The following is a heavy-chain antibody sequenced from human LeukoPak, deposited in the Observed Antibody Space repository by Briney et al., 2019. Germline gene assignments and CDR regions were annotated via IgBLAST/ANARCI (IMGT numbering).Heavy chain of an antibody. Sequence: GGSLRPSCAASGFTFSSYGMHWVRQAPGKGLEWVAVIWYDGSNKYYADSVKGRFTISRDNSKNTLYLQMNSLRAEDTAVYYCARGPPADFGDVDVWGQGTTVTVSS. CDR1: GFTFSSYG. D-gene: IGHD3-10*01. V-gene: IGHV3-33*01. J-gene: IGHJ6*02. CDR3: ARGPPADFGDVDV. CDR2: IWYDGSNK.